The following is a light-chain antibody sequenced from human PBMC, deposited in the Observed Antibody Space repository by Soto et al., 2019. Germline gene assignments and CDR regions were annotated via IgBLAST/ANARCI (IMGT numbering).Light chain of an antibody. Sequence: QSVLTQPPSVSGTPGQRVTISCSGSNSNIGSNNVNWYQQLPGTAPKLLICVNDQRPSGVPDRFSGPKSGNSASLTISGLQSEDEAEYYCAAWDDSPNVFYVFGTGTKLTVL. CDR2: VND. V-gene: IGLV1-44*01. CDR3: AAWDDSPNVFYV. J-gene: IGLJ1*01. CDR1: NSNIGSNN.